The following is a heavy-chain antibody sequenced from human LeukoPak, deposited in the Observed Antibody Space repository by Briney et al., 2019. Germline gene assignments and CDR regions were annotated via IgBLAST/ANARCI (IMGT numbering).Heavy chain of an antibody. V-gene: IGHV4-39*01. CDR2: IYYSGST. D-gene: IGHD2-2*01. Sequence: SETLSLTCTVSGGSISSSSYYWGWIRQPPGKGLEWIGSIYYSGSTYYNPSLKSRVTISVDTSKNQFSLKLSSVTAADTAVYYCARHGLSGPDQIDYWGQGTLVTVSS. CDR3: ARHGLSGPDQIDY. J-gene: IGHJ4*02. CDR1: GGSISSSSYY.